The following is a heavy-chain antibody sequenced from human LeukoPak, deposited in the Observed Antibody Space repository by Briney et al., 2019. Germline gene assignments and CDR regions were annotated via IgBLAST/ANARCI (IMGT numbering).Heavy chain of an antibody. CDR2: IYYSGKT. J-gene: IGHJ6*03. D-gene: IGHD2-8*01. CDR1: GDSISSTNYY. V-gene: IGHV4-39*07. CDR3: ATVSTYYYYYYMDV. Sequence: SETLSLTCTVSGDSISSTNYYWGWIRQPPGKGLEWIGTIYYSGKTYYNTSLKSRVTISVDTSKNQFSLKLSSVTAADTAVYYCATVSTYYYYYYMDVWGKGTTVTISS.